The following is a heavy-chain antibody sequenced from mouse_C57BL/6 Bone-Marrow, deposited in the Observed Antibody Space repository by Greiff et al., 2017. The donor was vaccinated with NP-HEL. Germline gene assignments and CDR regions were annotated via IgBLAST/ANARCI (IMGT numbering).Heavy chain of an antibody. V-gene: IGHV1-26*01. CDR3: ARGGVITMY. J-gene: IGHJ3*01. D-gene: IGHD1-1*02. CDR2: INPNNGGT. Sequence: VQLQQSGPELVKPGASVKISCKASGYTFTDYYMNWVKQSHGKSLEWIGDINPNNGGTSYNQKFKGKATLTVDKSSSTAYMELRSLTSEDSAVYYCARGGVITMYWGQGTLVTVSA. CDR1: GYTFTDYY.